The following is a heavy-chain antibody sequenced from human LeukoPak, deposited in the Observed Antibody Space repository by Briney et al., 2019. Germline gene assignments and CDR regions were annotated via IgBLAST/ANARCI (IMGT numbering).Heavy chain of an antibody. CDR3: ARDAYGSSGWYAHY. Sequence: SETLSLTCTVSGGSISSSSYYWSWIRQPAGKGLEWIGRIYTSGSTNYNPSLKSRVTISVDTSKNQFSLKLSSVTAADTAVYYCARDAYGSSGWYAHYWGQGALVTVSS. CDR1: GGSISSSSYY. J-gene: IGHJ4*02. CDR2: IYTSGST. V-gene: IGHV4-61*02. D-gene: IGHD6-19*01.